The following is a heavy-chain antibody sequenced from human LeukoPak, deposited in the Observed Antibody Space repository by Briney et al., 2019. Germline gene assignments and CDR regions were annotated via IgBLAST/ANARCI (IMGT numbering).Heavy chain of an antibody. CDR1: GFTFSSYG. CDR2: IWYDGSNK. V-gene: IGHV3-33*01. CDR3: AREHVLLWFGELLD. D-gene: IGHD3-10*01. Sequence: GGPLSLSCAPSGFTFSSYGLPGVGQAPGRGREGGAVIWYDGSNKYYADSVKGRFTISRDNSKNTLYLQMNSLRAEDTAVYYCAREHVLLWFGELLDWGQGTLVTVSS. J-gene: IGHJ4*02.